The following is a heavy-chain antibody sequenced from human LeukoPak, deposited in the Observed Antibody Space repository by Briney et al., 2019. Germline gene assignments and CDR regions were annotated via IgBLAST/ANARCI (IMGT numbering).Heavy chain of an antibody. CDR1: GYTFTSYD. CDR2: INPNSGGT. D-gene: IGHD3-22*01. V-gene: IGHV1-2*02. CDR3: ARIAAITMIVEDAFDI. Sequence: GASVKVSCKASGYTFTSYDINWVRQATGQGLEWMGWINPNSGGTNYAQKFQGRVTMTRDTSISTAYMELSRLRSDDTAVYYCARIAAITMIVEDAFDIWGQGTMVTVSS. J-gene: IGHJ3*02.